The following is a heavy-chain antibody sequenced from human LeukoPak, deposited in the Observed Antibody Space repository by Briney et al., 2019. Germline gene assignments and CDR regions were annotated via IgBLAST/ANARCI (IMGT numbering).Heavy chain of an antibody. CDR1: GGSISSHY. V-gene: IGHV4-59*11. D-gene: IGHD3-10*01. Sequence: PSETLSLTCTVSGGSISSHYWSWIRQPPGKGLEWIGYIYYSGSTNYNPSLKSRVTISVDTSKNQFSLKLSSVTAADTAVYYCARDLRRYGSGSCIYYYYMDVWGKGTTVTVSS. J-gene: IGHJ6*03. CDR3: ARDLRRYGSGSCIYYYYMDV. CDR2: IYYSGST.